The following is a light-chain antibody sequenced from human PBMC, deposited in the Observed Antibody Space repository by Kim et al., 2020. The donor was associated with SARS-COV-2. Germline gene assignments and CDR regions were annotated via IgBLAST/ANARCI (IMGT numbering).Light chain of an antibody. J-gene: IGKJ2*01. CDR3: QQNNSYPYT. V-gene: IGKV1-5*03. CDR2: KAS. CDR1: QSVSSW. Sequence: SASVGDSVTITCRASQSVSSWLAWYQQKPGKAPKLLICKASSLEGGVPSRFSGSGSGTEFTLTINSLQPDDLATYYCQQNNSYPYTFGQGTKLEI.